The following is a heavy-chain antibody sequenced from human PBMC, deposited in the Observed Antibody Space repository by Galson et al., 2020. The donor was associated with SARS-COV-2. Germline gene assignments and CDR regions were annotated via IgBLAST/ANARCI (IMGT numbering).Heavy chain of an antibody. V-gene: IGHV4-39*07. CDR3: AREPRYYYDSSGYYEGDAFDI. CDR1: GGSISSSSYY. D-gene: IGHD3-22*01. Sequence: SETLSLTCTVSGGSISSSSYYWGWIRQPPGKGLEWIGSIYSSGSTYYTPSLKSRVTISVDTSKNQFSLKLSSVTAADTAVYYCAREPRYYYDSSGYYEGDAFDIWGQGTMVTVSS. CDR2: IYSSGST. J-gene: IGHJ3*02.